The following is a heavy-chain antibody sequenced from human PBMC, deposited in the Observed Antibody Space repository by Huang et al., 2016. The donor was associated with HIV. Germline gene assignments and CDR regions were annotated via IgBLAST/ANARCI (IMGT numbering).Heavy chain of an antibody. J-gene: IGHJ6*02. V-gene: IGHV4-39*02. CDR2: VHFIGKT. CDR3: AREVRSVDTDRPDGYYYRGLDV. D-gene: IGHD2-2*03. Sequence: QLRESGPGLVTPSETLSLTCSASGTSMTSSTFYWGWFRQPPGRGREWIGSVHFIGKTDYNPSLKRRVTISIDTANKQYSMRLTSVTAADTAVYFCAREVRSVDTDRPDGYYYRGLDVWGQGTTVIVSS. CDR1: GTSMTSSTFY.